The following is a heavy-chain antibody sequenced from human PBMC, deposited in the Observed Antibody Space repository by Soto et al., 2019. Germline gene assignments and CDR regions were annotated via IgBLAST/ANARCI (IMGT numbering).Heavy chain of an antibody. D-gene: IGHD1-26*01. CDR3: AREGANSGRYGMDV. CDR2: INPNSGGT. J-gene: IGHJ6*02. V-gene: IGHV1-2*04. Sequence: QVQLVQSGAEVKKPGPPVKVSCKAPGYTFTAYYMHWVRQAPGQGLEWMGWINPNSGGTNYAQKFQGWVPMTRDTSISTDYMELSRLRSDDTAVYYCAREGANSGRYGMDVWGQGTTVTVSS. CDR1: GYTFTAYY.